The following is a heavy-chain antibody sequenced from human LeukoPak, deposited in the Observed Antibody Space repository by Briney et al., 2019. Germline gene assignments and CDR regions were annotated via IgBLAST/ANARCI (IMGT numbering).Heavy chain of an antibody. V-gene: IGHV1-18*04. J-gene: IGHJ4*02. Sequence: ASVKVSCKASGYTFTSYGISWVRQAPGQGLEWMGWISPYNGNTTYAQKLQGRVTMTTDTSTRTAYMELRSLRSDDTAVYYCARALTSGSYFLGYFDYWGQGTLVTVSS. CDR1: GYTFTSYG. D-gene: IGHD1-26*01. CDR2: ISPYNGNT. CDR3: ARALTSGSYFLGYFDY.